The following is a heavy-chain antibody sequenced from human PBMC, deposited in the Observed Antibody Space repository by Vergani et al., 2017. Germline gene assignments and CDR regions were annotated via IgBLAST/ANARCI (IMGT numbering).Heavy chain of an antibody. D-gene: IGHD3-22*01. J-gene: IGHJ4*02. CDR1: GYSISSGYY. Sequence: QVQLQASGPRLVRPSETLSLTCTVSGYSISSGYYWGWVRQPPGKGLEWIATIYYFGSSYFNPSLESRVRISIDKSENQFSLNLTSVTAADTAVYYCARSGDSSDVDFWGQGTLVTVSS. V-gene: IGHV4-38-2*02. CDR3: ARSGDSSDVDF. CDR2: IYYFGSS.